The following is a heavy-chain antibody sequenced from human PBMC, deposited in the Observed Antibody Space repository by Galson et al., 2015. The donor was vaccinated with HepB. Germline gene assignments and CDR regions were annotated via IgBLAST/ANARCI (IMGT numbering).Heavy chain of an antibody. V-gene: IGHV3-30*18. Sequence: SLRLSCAASGFTFSGYGMHWVRQAPGKGLEWVAVISHDGRQTYYADSVKGRFAVSRDNSKSSLYLQMNGLRIEDTAVYSCAKDYRDAFDVWGQGTMVTVSS. CDR2: ISHDGRQT. D-gene: IGHD4-11*01. CDR1: GFTFSGYG. CDR3: AKDYRDAFDV. J-gene: IGHJ3*01.